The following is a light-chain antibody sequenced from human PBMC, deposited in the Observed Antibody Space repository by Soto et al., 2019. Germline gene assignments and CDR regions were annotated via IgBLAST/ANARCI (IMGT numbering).Light chain of an antibody. CDR1: SSDVGGYNY. CDR2: EVS. V-gene: IGLV2-8*01. CDR3: SSYAGSNNFVV. J-gene: IGLJ2*01. Sequence: QSALTQPPSASGSPGQSVTISCTGTSSDVGGYNYVSWYQQHPGKAPKLMIYEVSKRPSGVPDRFSGSKSGNTAPLTGSGLQAEYEADYYCSSYAGSNNFVVFGGGTKLTVL.